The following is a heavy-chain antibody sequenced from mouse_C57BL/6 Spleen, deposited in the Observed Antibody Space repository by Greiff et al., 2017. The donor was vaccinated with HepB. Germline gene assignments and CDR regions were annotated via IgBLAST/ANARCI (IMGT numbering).Heavy chain of an antibody. J-gene: IGHJ2*01. D-gene: IGHD4-1*01. CDR1: GYTFTDYY. Sequence: EVQLQQSGPELVKPGASVKISCKASGYTFTDYYMNWVKQSHGKSLEWIGDINPNNGGTSYNQKFKGKATLTVDKSSSTAYMELRSLTSEDSAVYYCARGGVNWDPYFDYWGQGTTLTVSS. CDR2: INPNNGGT. V-gene: IGHV1-26*01. CDR3: ARGGVNWDPYFDY.